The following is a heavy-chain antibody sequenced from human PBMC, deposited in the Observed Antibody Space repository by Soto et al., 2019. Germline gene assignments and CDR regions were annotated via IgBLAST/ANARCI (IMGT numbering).Heavy chain of an antibody. V-gene: IGHV3-30-3*01. J-gene: IGHJ4*02. CDR1: GFTFSSYA. CDR3: AREDYSSGWPPTFDY. Sequence: QVQLVESGGGVVQPGRSLRLSCAASGFTFSSYAMHWVRQAPGKGLEWVAVISYDGSNKYYADSVKGRFTISRDNSKNTLNIKLTSLRAEDTVGTYCAREDYSSGWPPTFDYWAQGTLVTASS. CDR2: ISYDGSNK. D-gene: IGHD6-19*01.